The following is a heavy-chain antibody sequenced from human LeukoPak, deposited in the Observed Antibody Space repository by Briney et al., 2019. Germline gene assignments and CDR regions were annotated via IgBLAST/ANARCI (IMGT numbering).Heavy chain of an antibody. CDR2: ISISGSSR. D-gene: IGHD3-22*01. V-gene: IGHV3-48*04. Sequence: AGGSLRLSCAASGFTFSSYAMSWVRLAPGKGLEWLSFISISGSSRHYADSVKGRFTISRDNAENSVYLQMNSLRTEDTAVYYCARGGIPHYSDNTGYFFGQFWGQGTRVTVSS. J-gene: IGHJ4*02. CDR1: GFTFSSYA. CDR3: ARGGIPHYSDNTGYFFGQF.